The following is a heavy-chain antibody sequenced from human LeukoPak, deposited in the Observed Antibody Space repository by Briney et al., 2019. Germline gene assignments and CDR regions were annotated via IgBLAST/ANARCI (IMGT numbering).Heavy chain of an antibody. V-gene: IGHV1-8*01. CDR2: MNPNSGNT. CDR3: ARSSQWFGELFGGVDP. Sequence: ASVKVSCKASGYTFTSYDINWVRQATGQGLEWMGWMNPNSGNTGYAQKFQGRVTMTRNTSIGTAYMELSSLRSEDTAVYYCARSSQWFGELFGGVDPWGQGTLVTVSS. D-gene: IGHD3-10*01. CDR1: GYTFTSYD. J-gene: IGHJ5*02.